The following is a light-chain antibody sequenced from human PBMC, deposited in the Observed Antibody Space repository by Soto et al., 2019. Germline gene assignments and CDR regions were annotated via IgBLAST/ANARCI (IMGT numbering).Light chain of an antibody. CDR2: AAS. Sequence: DIQMTQSPPSLSASVGDTVTISCRASQSIRTFLYWYHQKPGNAPQLLIYAASSLYSGVPARFSGSGYGTDFTITISRVQPEDVASYYCQQSKTIPYTFGQGTKLEIK. J-gene: IGKJ2*01. CDR3: QQSKTIPYT. CDR1: QSIRTF. V-gene: IGKV1-39*01.